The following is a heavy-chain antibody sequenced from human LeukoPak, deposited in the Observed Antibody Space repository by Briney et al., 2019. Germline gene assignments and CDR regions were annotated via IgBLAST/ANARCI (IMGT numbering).Heavy chain of an antibody. Sequence: GESLRLSCAASGFTFSSYTMHWVRQAPGKGLEWVAVISYVGSNEYYADSVKGRFTISRDNSKNTLYLQMNSLRAEDTAVYYCARGDYGDYYWGQGTLVTVSS. CDR3: ARGDYGDYY. V-gene: IGHV3-30-3*01. CDR1: GFTFSSYT. J-gene: IGHJ4*02. CDR2: ISYVGSNE. D-gene: IGHD4-17*01.